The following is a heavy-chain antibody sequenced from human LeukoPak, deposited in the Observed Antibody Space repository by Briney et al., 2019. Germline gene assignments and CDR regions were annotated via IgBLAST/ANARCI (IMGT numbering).Heavy chain of an antibody. Sequence: PSETLSLTCTVSGGSISTYNWSWIRQPPGKGLEWIGYIYYGGSTNYNPSLKSRVTISVDTSKNQFSLKLSSVTAADTAVYYCARHGYSSSWYRGGWFDPWGQGTLVTVSS. J-gene: IGHJ5*02. CDR3: ARHGYSSSWYRGGWFDP. CDR2: IYYGGST. V-gene: IGHV4-59*08. D-gene: IGHD6-13*01. CDR1: GGSISTYN.